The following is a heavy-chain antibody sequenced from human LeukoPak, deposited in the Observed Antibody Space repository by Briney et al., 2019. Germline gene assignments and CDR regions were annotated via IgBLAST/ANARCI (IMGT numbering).Heavy chain of an antibody. D-gene: IGHD3-16*02. J-gene: IGHJ4*02. CDR3: ARDLYDYVWGSYRPFDY. Sequence: SETLSLTCTVSGYSIRSGYHWSWIRQTPGKGLEWLGSIYQSGSTYDNPSLKSRVTLSVDTSRNQFSLKLSSVTAADTAVYYCARDLYDYVWGSYRPFDYWGQGTLVTVSS. CDR1: GYSIRSGYH. CDR2: IYQSGST. V-gene: IGHV4-38-2*02.